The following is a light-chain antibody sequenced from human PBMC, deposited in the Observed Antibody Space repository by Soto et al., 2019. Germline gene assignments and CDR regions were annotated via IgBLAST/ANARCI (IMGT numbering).Light chain of an antibody. J-gene: IGKJ5*01. V-gene: IGKV2-28*01. CDR3: MQALQTPNT. CDR2: LAS. CDR1: QKLLYSDGDNY. Sequence: IVMTQSPLSLGVTPGEPASISFRSGQKLLYSDGDNYLDWYLQKPGQSPQLLIYLASNRDSGVPARFSGSGSGTYFTLTISRVEAEDVGLYYCMQALQTPNTFGQGTRLEI.